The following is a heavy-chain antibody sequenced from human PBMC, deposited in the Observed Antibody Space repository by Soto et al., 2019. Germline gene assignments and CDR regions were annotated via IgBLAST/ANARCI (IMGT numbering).Heavy chain of an antibody. CDR1: GFTFSSYA. D-gene: IGHD6-13*01. CDR3: AKNSSSSDYFDY. CDR2: ISGSGGST. V-gene: IGHV3-23*01. J-gene: IGHJ4*02. Sequence: GGSLRLSCAASGFTFSSYAMSWVRQAPGKGLEWVSAISGSGGSTYYADSVKGRFTISRDNSKNTLYLQMNSLRAEDTAVYYWAKNSSSSDYFDYWGQGILVTVSS.